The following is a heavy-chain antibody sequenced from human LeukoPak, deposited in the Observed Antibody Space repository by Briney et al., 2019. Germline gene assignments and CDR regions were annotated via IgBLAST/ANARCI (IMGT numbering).Heavy chain of an antibody. D-gene: IGHD1-26*01. CDR3: ARVGGSRTRNWFDP. V-gene: IGHV4-39*07. Sequence: SETLSLTCTVSGGSISSSSYYWGWIRQPPGKGLEWIGSIYYSGSTYYNPSLKSRVTISVDTSKNQFSLKLSSVTAADTAVYYCARVGGSRTRNWFDPWGQGTLVTVSS. CDR2: IYYSGST. J-gene: IGHJ5*02. CDR1: GGSISSSSYY.